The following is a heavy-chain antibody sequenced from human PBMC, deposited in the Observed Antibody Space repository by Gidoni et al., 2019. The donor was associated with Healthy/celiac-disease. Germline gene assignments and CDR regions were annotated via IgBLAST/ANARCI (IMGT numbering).Heavy chain of an antibody. CDR3: ARAPGIVFAFDY. CDR2: INPSGGST. V-gene: IGHV1-46*01. J-gene: IGHJ4*02. D-gene: IGHD3-3*02. Sequence: GQGLEWMGIINPSGGSTSYAQKFQGRVTMTRDTSTSTVYMELSSLRSEDTAVYYCARAPGIVFAFDYWGQGTLVTVSS.